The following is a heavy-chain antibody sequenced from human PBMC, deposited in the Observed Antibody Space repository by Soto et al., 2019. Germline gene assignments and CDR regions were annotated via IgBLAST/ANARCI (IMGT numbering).Heavy chain of an antibody. CDR3: ARSGDSDFWSCYPNWFDP. Sequence: SVKVTCKASGGTFSSYAINWVRQAPGQGLEWMGGIIPIFGTAKYAQKVQGRVTMTADKSTSTAYKELSSMRSEDKAVYDCARSGDSDFWSCYPNWFDPWGQGTMVTVSS. V-gene: IGHV1-69*06. CDR1: GGTFSSYA. D-gene: IGHD3-3*01. J-gene: IGHJ5*01. CDR2: IIPIFGTA.